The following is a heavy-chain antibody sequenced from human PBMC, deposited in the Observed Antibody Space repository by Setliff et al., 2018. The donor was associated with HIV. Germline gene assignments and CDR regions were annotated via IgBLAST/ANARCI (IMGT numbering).Heavy chain of an antibody. CDR2: IYYDGRT. Sequence: PSETLSLTCVVSGGSFSGYYWGWIRQPPGKGLEWIGSIYYDGRTFYKPSLKSRLTISVDTSKNQFSLSLNSVTAADTAVYFCARGGAVSADFDSWGQGTLVTVS. CDR1: GGSFSGYY. J-gene: IGHJ4*02. V-gene: IGHV4-39*07. D-gene: IGHD3-16*01. CDR3: ARGGAVSADFDS.